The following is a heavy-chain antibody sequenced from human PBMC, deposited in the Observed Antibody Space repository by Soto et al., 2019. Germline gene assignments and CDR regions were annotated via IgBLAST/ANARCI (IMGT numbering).Heavy chain of an antibody. CDR2: ISSNGGST. D-gene: IGHD6-13*01. V-gene: IGHV3-64*01. J-gene: IGHJ6*03. CDR1: GFTFSSYA. CDR3: ARDREQQLVQGYYYYYMDV. Sequence: GGSLRLSCAASGFTFSSYAMHWVRQAPGKGLEYVSAISSNGGSTYYANSVKGRFTISRDNSKNTLYLQMGSLRAEDMAVYYCARDREQQLVQGYYYYYMDVWGKGTTVTVSS.